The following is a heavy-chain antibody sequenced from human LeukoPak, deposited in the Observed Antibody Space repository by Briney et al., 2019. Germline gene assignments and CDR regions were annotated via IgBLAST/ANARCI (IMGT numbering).Heavy chain of an antibody. J-gene: IGHJ4*02. V-gene: IGHV3-23*01. D-gene: IGHD4-17*01. Sequence: PGGSLRLSCAASGLTFSDYSMTWVRQAPGKGLFWVSGISAGGGSTYYADSVKGRFTISRDNSRNTLYLQMNSLRAEDTAVYYCAKAATTVTSHFDYWGQGTLVTVSS. CDR1: GLTFSDYS. CDR2: ISAGGGST. CDR3: AKAATTVTSHFDY.